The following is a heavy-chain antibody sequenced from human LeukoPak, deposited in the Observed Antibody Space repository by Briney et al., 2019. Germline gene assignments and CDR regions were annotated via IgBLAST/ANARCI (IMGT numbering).Heavy chain of an antibody. CDR3: GSGRAGGRTEIEY. Sequence: SETLSLTCAVFGGSISSASYSWGWIRQPPGKGLQWIGSISYSGSTYYNPSLSLKSRVTISVDTSKKQFSLKLSSVTAADSAVYYYGSGRAGGRTEIEYWGQGTLVTVSS. V-gene: IGHV4-39*01. D-gene: IGHD3-10*01. J-gene: IGHJ4*02. CDR2: ISYSGST. CDR1: GGSISSASYS.